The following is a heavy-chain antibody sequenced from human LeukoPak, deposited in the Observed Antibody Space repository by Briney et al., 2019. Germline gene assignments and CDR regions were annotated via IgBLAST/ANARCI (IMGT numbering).Heavy chain of an antibody. CDR1: GGSISSYY. D-gene: IGHD6-13*01. CDR3: ASALIAASGTAYGMDV. J-gene: IGHJ6*02. CDR2: IYYSGST. V-gene: IGHV4-59*01. Sequence: NPSETLSLTCAVSGGSISSYYWTWIRQPPGKGLEWIGYIYYSGSTNYDPSLKSRVTMSVDTSKNQFSLKLSSVTAADTAVYYCASALIAASGTAYGMDVWGQGTTATVSS.